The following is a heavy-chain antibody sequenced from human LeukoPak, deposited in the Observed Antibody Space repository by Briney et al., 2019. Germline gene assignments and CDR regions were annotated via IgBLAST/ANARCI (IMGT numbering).Heavy chain of an antibody. D-gene: IGHD3-22*01. CDR2: VSYDGSNK. CDR3: ARDTLPLGRGYYYNFDY. CDR1: GFTFSSYG. Sequence: GGSLRLSCAAPGFTFSSYGMHWVRQAPGKGLEWVAVVSYDGSNKDYADSVKGRFTISRDNSKNTLFLQVNSLTAEDTAVYYCARDTLPLGRGYYYNFDYWGQGTLVTVSS. J-gene: IGHJ4*02. V-gene: IGHV3-33*01.